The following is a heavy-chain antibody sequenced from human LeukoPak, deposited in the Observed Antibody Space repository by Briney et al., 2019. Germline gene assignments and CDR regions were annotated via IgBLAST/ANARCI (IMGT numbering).Heavy chain of an antibody. J-gene: IGHJ4*02. CDR2: ISSSGGST. D-gene: IGHD3-22*01. CDR3: AKDGIRYYYDSSGYYGDY. V-gene: IGHV3-23*01. CDR1: GFTFISYV. Sequence: GGSLRLSCAASGFTFISYVMSWVRQAPGKGLEWVSGISSSGGSTYYADSVKGRFTISRDNSKSTLYLQMTSLRAEDTAVYCCAKDGIRYYYDSSGYYGDYWGQGTLVTVSS.